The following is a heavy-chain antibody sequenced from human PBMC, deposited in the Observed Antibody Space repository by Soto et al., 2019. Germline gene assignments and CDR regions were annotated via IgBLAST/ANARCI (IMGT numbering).Heavy chain of an antibody. D-gene: IGHD3-10*01. Sequence: SETLSLTCTVSGGSISSSSYYWGWIRQPPGKGLEWIGSIYYSGSTYYDPSLKSRVTISVDTSKNQFSLKLSSVTAADTAVYYCARQGFGGYYYGMDVWGQGTTVTV. V-gene: IGHV4-39*01. J-gene: IGHJ6*02. CDR3: ARQGFGGYYYGMDV. CDR1: GGSISSSSYY. CDR2: IYYSGST.